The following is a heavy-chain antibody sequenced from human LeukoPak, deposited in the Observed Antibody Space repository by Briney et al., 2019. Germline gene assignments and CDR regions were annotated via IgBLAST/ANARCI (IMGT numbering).Heavy chain of an antibody. V-gene: IGHV4-59*08. CDR2: IYYSGST. J-gene: IGHJ4*02. Sequence: SETLSLTCTVSGGSISSYYWSWIRQPPGKGLEWIGYIYYSGSTYYNPSLKSRVTISVDTSKNQFSLKLSSVTAADTAVYYCARHAGVVILDYFDYWGQGTLVTVSS. CDR3: ARHAGVVILDYFDY. D-gene: IGHD3-3*01. CDR1: GGSISSYY.